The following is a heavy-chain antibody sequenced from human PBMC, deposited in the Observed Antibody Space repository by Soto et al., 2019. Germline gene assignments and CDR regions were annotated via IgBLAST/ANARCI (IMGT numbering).Heavy chain of an antibody. V-gene: IGHV3-15*07. D-gene: IGHD3-22*01. CDR1: GFTFDNAW. J-gene: IGHJ6*01. Sequence: ESGGGLVKPGGSLRLSCAASGFTFDNAWMNWVRQAPGKGLEWVGRIRSKTDDGTTDYAAPVKGRFTISRDDSKNTLYLQMNSLKTEDTAVYFCTARSKFYYDSSGYFSPYYYYGMDVW. CDR3: TARSKFYYDSSGYFSPYYYYGMDV. CDR2: IRSKTDDGTT.